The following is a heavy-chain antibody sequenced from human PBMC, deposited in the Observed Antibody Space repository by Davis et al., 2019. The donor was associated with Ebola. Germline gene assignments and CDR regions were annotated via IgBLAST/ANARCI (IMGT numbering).Heavy chain of an antibody. D-gene: IGHD3-22*01. CDR1: GFTFSSYA. V-gene: IGHV3-30-3*01. CDR3: ARDLNYYYDRSVNWFDP. J-gene: IGHJ5*02. CDR2: ISYDGSNK. Sequence: GGSLRLSCAASGFTFSSYAMHWVRQAPGKGLEWVAVISYDGSNKYYADSVKGRFTISRDNSKNTLYLQMNSLRAEDTAVYYCARDLNYYYDRSVNWFDPWGQGTLVTVSS.